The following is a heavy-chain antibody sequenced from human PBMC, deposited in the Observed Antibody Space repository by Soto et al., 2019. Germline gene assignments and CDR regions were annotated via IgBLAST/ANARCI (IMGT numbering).Heavy chain of an antibody. V-gene: IGHV3-33*01. CDR2: IWYDGSDT. CDR1: GFSFSSYG. CDR3: ASDQGSYYDIMMGYYPVDY. J-gene: IGHJ4*02. Sequence: QVQLVESGGGVVQPGRSLRLSCAASGFSFSSYGMHWVRQAPGMGLEWVAFIWYDGSDTYYADSVKGRVTFSRDNSRNTLYLQMNCLRVEDTAVYYCASDQGSYYDIMMGYYPVDYWGQGTLVTVSS. D-gene: IGHD3-9*01.